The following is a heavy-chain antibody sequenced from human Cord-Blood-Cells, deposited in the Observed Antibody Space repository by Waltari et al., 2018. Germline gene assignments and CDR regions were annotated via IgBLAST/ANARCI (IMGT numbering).Heavy chain of an antibody. Sequence: QVQLVQSGAEVKKPGSSVKVSCKASGGTFSSYAISWVRQAPGQGLEWMGGIIPIFGTANYAQKFQGRVRITADESTSTAYMELSSLRSEDTAVYYCARYKYYGSGSYYIGTGYYFDYWGQGTLVTVSS. J-gene: IGHJ4*02. CDR2: IIPIFGTA. CDR1: GGTFSSYA. D-gene: IGHD3-10*01. V-gene: IGHV1-69*01. CDR3: ARYKYYGSGSYYIGTGYYFDY.